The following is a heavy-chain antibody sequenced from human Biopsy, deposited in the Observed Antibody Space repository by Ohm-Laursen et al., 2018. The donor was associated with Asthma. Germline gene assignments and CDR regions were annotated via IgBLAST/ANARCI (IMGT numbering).Heavy chain of an antibody. CDR3: ARTFHFWSPYHAEHYQL. CDR2: IKHDGTEK. V-gene: IGHV3-7*01. CDR1: GFTFSNYV. J-gene: IGHJ1*01. D-gene: IGHD3-3*02. Sequence: SLRLSCTASGFTFSNYVMSWVRQAPGKGLEWVANIKHDGTEKNHVDSLKGRFTISRDNAKNSLYLQMNSLRAEDTAVYYCARTFHFWSPYHAEHYQLWGQGTLVTVPS.